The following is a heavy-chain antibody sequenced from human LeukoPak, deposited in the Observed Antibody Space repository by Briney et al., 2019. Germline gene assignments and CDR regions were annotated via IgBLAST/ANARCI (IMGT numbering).Heavy chain of an antibody. CDR2: IYSGGST. J-gene: IGHJ4*02. D-gene: IGHD6-19*01. V-gene: IGHV3-53*01. Sequence: GGSLRLSCAASGFTVSSNYMSWVRQAPGKGLEWVSVIYSGGSTYYADSVKGRFTISRDNSKNALYLEMNSLRAEDTAVYYCTTGLAGTPVDYWGQGTLVTVSS. CDR1: GFTVSSNY. CDR3: TTGLAGTPVDY.